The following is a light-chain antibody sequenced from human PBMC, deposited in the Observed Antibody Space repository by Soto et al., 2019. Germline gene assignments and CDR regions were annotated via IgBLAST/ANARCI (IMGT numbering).Light chain of an antibody. J-gene: IGLJ2*01. V-gene: IGLV2-14*01. Sequence: QSALTQPASVSGSPGQSITISCTGTSSDVGGYNYVSWYQQHPGKAPKLMIYDVSNRPSGVSNRFSGSKSGNTASLTISGLQAEDEADYYGSSYTSSSTPVVFGGRTKLTVL. CDR2: DVS. CDR1: SSDVGGYNY. CDR3: SSYTSSSTPVV.